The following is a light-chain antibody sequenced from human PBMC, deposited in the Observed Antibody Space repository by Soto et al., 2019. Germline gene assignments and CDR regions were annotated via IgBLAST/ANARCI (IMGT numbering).Light chain of an antibody. V-gene: IGLV1-44*01. CDR3: AAWDDSLNGFYV. J-gene: IGLJ1*01. CDR1: SSNIGSNT. Sequence: QSVLTQPPSASGTPGQRVTISCSGSSSNIGSNTVNWYQQLPGTAPKLLIYSNNQRPSGVPDRFSGSKSGTSASLAIRGLQSGDGADYYCAAWDDSLNGFYVFGTGTKLTVL. CDR2: SNN.